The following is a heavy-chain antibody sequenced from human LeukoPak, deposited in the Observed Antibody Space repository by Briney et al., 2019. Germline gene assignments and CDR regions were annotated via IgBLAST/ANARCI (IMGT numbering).Heavy chain of an antibody. J-gene: IGHJ3*02. D-gene: IGHD2-21*02. CDR3: ARGSPDIVVVSAGTFDI. CDR1: GFTFSSYS. V-gene: IGHV3-21*01. Sequence: GGSLRLSCAASGFTFSSYSMNWVRQAPGRGLEWVSSISSSSSYIYYADSVKGRFTISRDNAKNSLYLQMNSMRADDTAVYYCARGSPDIVVVSAGTFDIWGQGTLVTVPS. CDR2: ISSSSSYI.